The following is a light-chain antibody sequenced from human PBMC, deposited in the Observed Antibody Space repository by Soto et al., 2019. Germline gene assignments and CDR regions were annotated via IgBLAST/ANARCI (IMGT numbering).Light chain of an antibody. Sequence: ETVLTQSPGTLSLSPGERVTLSCRASQSVCSRCFAWYQQKPGQSPRLLIYGASTRATGIPDRFSGSGSGTDVTLTISRLEPEDFAVYYCQHYGTTPWTFGQGNKVGIK. V-gene: IGKV3-20*01. CDR3: QHYGTTPWT. CDR1: QSVCSRC. CDR2: GAS. J-gene: IGKJ1*01.